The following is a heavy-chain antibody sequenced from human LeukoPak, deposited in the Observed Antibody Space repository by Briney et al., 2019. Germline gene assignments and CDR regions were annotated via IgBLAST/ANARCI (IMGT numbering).Heavy chain of an antibody. J-gene: IGHJ6*03. Sequence: ASVKVSCKASGGTFSSYAISWVRQAPGQGLEWMGGIIPIFGTANYAQKFQGRVTITADKSTSTAYMELSSLRSEDTAVYYCARGIPYYYGSGRKYYYMDVWGKGTTVTISS. CDR3: ARGIPYYYGSGRKYYYMDV. V-gene: IGHV1-69*06. D-gene: IGHD3-10*01. CDR1: GGTFSSYA. CDR2: IIPIFGTA.